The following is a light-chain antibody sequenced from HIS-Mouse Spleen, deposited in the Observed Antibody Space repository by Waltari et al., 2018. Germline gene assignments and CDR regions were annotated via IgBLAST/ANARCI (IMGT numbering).Light chain of an antibody. Sequence: SYELTQPPSVSVSPAQTARITCSGDALPKKYAYGYQQKSGQAPVLVIYEDSKRPSGIPERCSGSSSGTMATLTIRGAQVEDEADYYCYSTDSSGNHRVFGGGTKLTVL. V-gene: IGLV3-10*01. CDR1: ALPKKY. J-gene: IGLJ2*01. CDR3: YSTDSSGNHRV. CDR2: EDS.